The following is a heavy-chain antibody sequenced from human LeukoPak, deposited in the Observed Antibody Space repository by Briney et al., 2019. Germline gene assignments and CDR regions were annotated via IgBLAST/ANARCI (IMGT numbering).Heavy chain of an antibody. CDR2: TYYSGSA. V-gene: IGHV4-59*01. CDR1: GGSISSYY. J-gene: IGHJ4*02. D-gene: IGHD5-24*01. CDR3: ARGGSRDGYNRPLDY. Sequence: SETLSLTCTVSGGSISSYYWSWIRQPPGKGLEWIGYTYYSGSANYNPSLKSRVTMSVDTSKNQFSLRLNSVTAADTAVYYCARGGSRDGYNRPLDYWGQGTLVIVSS.